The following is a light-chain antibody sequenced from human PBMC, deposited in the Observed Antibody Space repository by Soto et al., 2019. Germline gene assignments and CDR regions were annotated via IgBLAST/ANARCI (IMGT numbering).Light chain of an antibody. Sequence: DIQMTQSPSSLSASVGDRVTITCRASQGISTSLNWYQQRPGKAPKLLIYAASSLQSGVPSRFSGSGSETDFTLTISGLQPEDFATYSCQHITTWTFGQGTKVEIK. V-gene: IGKV1-39*01. CDR1: QGISTS. J-gene: IGKJ1*01. CDR3: QHITTWT. CDR2: AAS.